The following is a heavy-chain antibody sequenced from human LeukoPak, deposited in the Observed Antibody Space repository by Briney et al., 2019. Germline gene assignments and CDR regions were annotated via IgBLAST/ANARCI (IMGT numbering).Heavy chain of an antibody. D-gene: IGHD6-13*01. V-gene: IGHV1-2*02. CDR2: INPNSGGT. CDR3: ARVTAAGTDYYYYMDV. J-gene: IGHJ6*03. Sequence: ASVKVSCKASGYTFTGYYMHWVRQAPGQGLEWMGWINPNSGGTNYAQKLQGRVTMTTDTSTSTAYMELRSLRSDDTAVYYCARVTAAGTDYYYYMDVWGKGTTVTVSS. CDR1: GYTFTGYY.